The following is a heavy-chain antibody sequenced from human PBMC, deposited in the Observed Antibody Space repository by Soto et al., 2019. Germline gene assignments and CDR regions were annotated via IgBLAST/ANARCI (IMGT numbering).Heavy chain of an antibody. Sequence: LSLTCTVSGGSISSYYWSWIRQPPGKGLEWIGYIYYSGSTNYNPSLKSRVTISVDTSKNQFSLKLSSVTAADTAVYYCARSPYGAYDYGSGSYYPYYFGYLGQGTLGAVSS. J-gene: IGHJ4*02. CDR3: ARSPYGAYDYGSGSYYPYYFGY. V-gene: IGHV4-59*01. CDR1: GGSISSYY. CDR2: IYYSGST. D-gene: IGHD3-10*01.